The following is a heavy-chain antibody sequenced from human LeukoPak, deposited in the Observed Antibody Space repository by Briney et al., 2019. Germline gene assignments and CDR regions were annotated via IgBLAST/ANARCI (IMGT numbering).Heavy chain of an antibody. CDR3: ARGSRSGHIVVVTRYMDV. CDR1: GGSFSGYY. J-gene: IGHJ6*03. CDR2: INHSGSI. V-gene: IGHV4-34*01. D-gene: IGHD2-21*02. Sequence: SETLSLTCAVYGGSFSGYYWSWIRQPPGKGLEWIGEINHSGSINYNPSLKSRVTISVDTSKNQFSLKLSSVTAADTAVYYCARGSRSGHIVVVTRYMDVWGKGTTVTVSS.